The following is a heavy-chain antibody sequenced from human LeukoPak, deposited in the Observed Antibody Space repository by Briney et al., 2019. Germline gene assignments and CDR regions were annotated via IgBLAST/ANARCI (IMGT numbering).Heavy chain of an antibody. Sequence: GESLKISCKGSGYNFTIYWIGWVRQMPGKGLEWMGIIYPGDSDTRDSPSFQGQVTISADKSISTAYLQWSSLKASDTAMYYCARRGGFYYDSSGYWWDNWFDPWGQGTLVTVSS. CDR1: GYNFTIYW. CDR3: ARRGGFYYDSSGYWWDNWFDP. D-gene: IGHD3-22*01. J-gene: IGHJ5*02. CDR2: IYPGDSDT. V-gene: IGHV5-51*01.